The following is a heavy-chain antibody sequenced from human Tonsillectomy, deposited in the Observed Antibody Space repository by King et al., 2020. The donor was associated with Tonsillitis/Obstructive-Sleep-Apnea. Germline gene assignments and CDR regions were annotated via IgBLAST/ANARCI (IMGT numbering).Heavy chain of an antibody. Sequence: VQLVESGAEVKKPGASVKVSCKASGYTFTGYYMHWVRQAPGQGLEWMGWINPNSGDTNYAQKSQGRVTMTRDTSISTAYMEVSRLRSDDTAVYYCARDLRGYSYGADSYYFDYWGQGTLVTVSS. CDR3: ARDLRGYSYGADSYYFDY. CDR2: INPNSGDT. CDR1: GYTFTGYY. D-gene: IGHD5-18*01. V-gene: IGHV1-2*02. J-gene: IGHJ4*02.